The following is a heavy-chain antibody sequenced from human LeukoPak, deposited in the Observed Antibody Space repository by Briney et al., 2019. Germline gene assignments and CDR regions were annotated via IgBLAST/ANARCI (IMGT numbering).Heavy chain of an antibody. D-gene: IGHD6-19*01. CDR3: AGPQPAGIDY. CDR2: ISSDSSFI. CDR1: GFTFSGYY. J-gene: IGHJ4*02. Sequence: GGSLRLSCAASGFTFSGYYMSWVRQAPGKGPEWVSSISSDSSFIYYADSVKGRFTISRDNAKNSLYLQMNSLRAEDTAVYYCAGPQPAGIDYWGQGTLVTVSS. V-gene: IGHV3-21*01.